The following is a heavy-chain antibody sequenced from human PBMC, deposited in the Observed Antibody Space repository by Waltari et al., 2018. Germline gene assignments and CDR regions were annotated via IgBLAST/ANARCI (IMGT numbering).Heavy chain of an antibody. CDR3: ARHWKKSGYRFDP. Sequence: QLQLQESGPGLVKPSETLSLTCTVSGGSISSSSYYWCWIRQSPGKGLEWIGNIYYSGSTYYSGGTYSNPTLKSPVTISGDTSKNQFSLKLSSVTAAETAVYYCARHWKKSGYRFDPWGQGTLVTVSS. V-gene: IGHV4-39*01. CDR2: IYYSGSTYYSGGT. CDR1: GGSISSSSYY. D-gene: IGHD5-12*01. J-gene: IGHJ5*02.